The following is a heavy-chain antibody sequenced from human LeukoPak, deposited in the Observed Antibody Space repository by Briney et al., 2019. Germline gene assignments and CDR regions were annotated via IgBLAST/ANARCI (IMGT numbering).Heavy chain of an antibody. CDR2: INPGGSST. Sequence: RGSLRLSCAASGFTFSSYWMHWVRQVPGKGLVWVSRINPGGSSTAYADSVKGRFTISRDNAKNTLYLQMDSLRAEDTAIYYCARSNQADDYWGQGTLVTVSS. V-gene: IGHV3-74*01. CDR1: GFTFSSYW. D-gene: IGHD1-14*01. CDR3: ARSNQADDY. J-gene: IGHJ4*02.